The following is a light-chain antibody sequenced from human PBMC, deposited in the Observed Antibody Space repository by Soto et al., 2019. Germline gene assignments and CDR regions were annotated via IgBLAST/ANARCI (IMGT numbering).Light chain of an antibody. CDR2: EVS. Sequence: QSALTQPPSASGSPGQSVAISCTGTSSDVGGYSSVSWYQQHPGKAPKLMIYEVSKRPSGVPDRFSGSKSGNTASLTVSGLQAEDEADYYCCSYADNNNGGFGTGTKLTVL. J-gene: IGLJ1*01. V-gene: IGLV2-8*01. CDR3: CSYADNNNGG. CDR1: SSDVGGYSS.